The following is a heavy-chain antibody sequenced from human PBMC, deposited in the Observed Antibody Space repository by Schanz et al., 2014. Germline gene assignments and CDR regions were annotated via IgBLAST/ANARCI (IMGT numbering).Heavy chain of an antibody. CDR1: GFTFSGFW. CDR3: ARGRVLES. V-gene: IGHV3-7*01. J-gene: IGHJ5*02. D-gene: IGHD1-1*01. CDR2: IKKDGSEK. Sequence: EVQLAESGGGLVQPGGSLRLSCAASGFTFSGFWMTWVRQAPGKGLEWVANIKKDGSEKYYVDSVKGRFTISRDNAKNSLFLQMNSLRPEDTAVCYCARGRVLESWGQGTLVTVSS.